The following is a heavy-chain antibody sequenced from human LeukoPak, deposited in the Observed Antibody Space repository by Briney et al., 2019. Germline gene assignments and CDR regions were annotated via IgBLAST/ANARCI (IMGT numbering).Heavy chain of an antibody. CDR1: GGTFSSYA. CDR3: ASSRFSQYSSSILIAAAGSLAPVDY. Sequence: SVKVSCKASGGTFSSYAISWVRPAPGQGLEWMGGIIPIFGTANYAQKFQGRVTITADESTSTAYMELSSLRSEDTAVYYCASSRFSQYSSSILIAAAGSLAPVDYWGQGTLVTVSS. D-gene: IGHD6-13*01. CDR2: IIPIFGTA. V-gene: IGHV1-69*13. J-gene: IGHJ4*02.